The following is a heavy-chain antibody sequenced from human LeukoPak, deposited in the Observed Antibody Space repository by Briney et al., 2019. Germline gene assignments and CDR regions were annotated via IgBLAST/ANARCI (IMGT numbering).Heavy chain of an antibody. D-gene: IGHD5-24*01. V-gene: IGHV3-74*01. CDR1: GFTFSSYW. CDR3: VRDGDDYNFDY. CDR2: VIRGGGFT. Sequence: GGSLRLSCAASGFTFSSYWMHWVRQAPGKGLVWVSRVIRGGGFTNYADSVKGRFTISRDNAKNTLYLQMNSLRAEDTAVYYCVRDGDDYNFDYWGQGSLVTVSS. J-gene: IGHJ4*02.